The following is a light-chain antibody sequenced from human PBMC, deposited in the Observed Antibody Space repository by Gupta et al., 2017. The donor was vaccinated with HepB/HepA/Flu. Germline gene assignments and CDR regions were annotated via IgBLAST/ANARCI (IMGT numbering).Light chain of an antibody. J-gene: IGLJ3*02. CDR2: DVT. Sequence: QSALTQPASVSGSPGQSITISCTGTSGDIGIYSFVSWYQQHPGKAPKLMIYDVTNRPSGVSNRFSGSKSGNTASLSISGLQAEDEADYYCTSYATTSTRVLFGGGTKLTVL. CDR3: TSYATTSTRVL. V-gene: IGLV2-14*01. CDR1: SGDIGIYSF.